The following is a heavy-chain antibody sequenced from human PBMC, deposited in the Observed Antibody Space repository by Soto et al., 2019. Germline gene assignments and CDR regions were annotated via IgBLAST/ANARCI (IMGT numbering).Heavy chain of an antibody. CDR1: GLSLNTAGMG. J-gene: IGHJ4*02. D-gene: IGHD1-7*01. CDR2: IYWNDDG. CDR3: AHLYSLNYIAPVDY. Sequence: QITLKESGPTLVKPTQTLTLTCSFSGLSLNTAGMGVGWIRQPPGKALEWLALIYWNDDGRYNPSLKSRLTISHDSSKNPVVLTRTNMDPVDTATYTCAHLYSLNYIAPVDYWGRGILVSVSS. V-gene: IGHV2-5*01.